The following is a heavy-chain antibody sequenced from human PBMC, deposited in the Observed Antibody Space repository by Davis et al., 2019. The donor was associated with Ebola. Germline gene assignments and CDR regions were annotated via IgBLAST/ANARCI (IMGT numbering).Heavy chain of an antibody. CDR2: INPSGGST. CDR3: ARGPFAVGPTVLYFQH. CDR1: GYTFTNYY. J-gene: IGHJ1*01. V-gene: IGHV1-46*01. Sequence: AASVKVSCKASGYTFTNYYMHWVRQAPGQGPEWMGIINPSGGSTSYAQKFQGRVTISADESTSTAYMELSSLRSGDSAVYYCARGPFAVGPTVLYFQHWGQGTLVTVSS. D-gene: IGHD1-26*01.